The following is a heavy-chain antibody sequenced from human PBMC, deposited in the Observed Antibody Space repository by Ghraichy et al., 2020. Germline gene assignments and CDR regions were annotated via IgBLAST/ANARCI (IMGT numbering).Heavy chain of an antibody. J-gene: IGHJ3*02. CDR3: ARGGASHGFDI. D-gene: IGHD2-2*01. CDR2: ISGGATTT. Sequence: LSLTCAASGFSFSNYAMDWVRLAPGKGLEWVSAISGGATTTHYADSVKGRFTVSRDNARNTLYLQMNSLRAEDTALYYCARGGASHGFDIWGQGTMVTVSS. V-gene: IGHV3-23*01. CDR1: GFSFSNYA.